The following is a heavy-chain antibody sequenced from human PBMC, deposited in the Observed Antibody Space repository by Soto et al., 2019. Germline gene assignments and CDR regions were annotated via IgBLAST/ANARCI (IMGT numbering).Heavy chain of an antibody. J-gene: IGHJ4*02. V-gene: IGHV3-23*01. Sequence: EVQLLESGGGLAQPGGSLRLSCAASGFTFSNSAMSWVRQVPGKGLEWAAGISSGGGHTNYADSVKGRFTISRDNFKDTLYLQMDSLRAEDTAVYYCVRGGHGSGSYLGSYWGQGILVTVSS. CDR1: GFTFSNSA. CDR3: VRGGHGSGSYLGSY. CDR2: ISSGGGHT. D-gene: IGHD3-10*01.